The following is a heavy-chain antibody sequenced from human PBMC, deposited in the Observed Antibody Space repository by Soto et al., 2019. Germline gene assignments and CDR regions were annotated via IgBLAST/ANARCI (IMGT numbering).Heavy chain of an antibody. CDR2: FYYSGST. D-gene: IGHD6-13*01. CDR1: GDSISSSSYY. J-gene: IGHJ4*02. Sequence: SETLSLTCTVSGDSISSSSYYWVWIRQPPGKGLEWIGNFYYSGSTYYNPSLKSRVTISVDTSKNQFSLKVSSVTAADTAVYYCARHQSGNWYVDHWGQGTLVTVSS. CDR3: ARHQSGNWYVDH. V-gene: IGHV4-39*01.